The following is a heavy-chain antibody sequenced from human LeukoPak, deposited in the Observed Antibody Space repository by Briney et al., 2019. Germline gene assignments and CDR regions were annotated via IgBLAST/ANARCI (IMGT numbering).Heavy chain of an antibody. CDR1: GFTFSSYN. Sequence: GGSLRLSCAASGFTFSSYNMNWVRQAPGKGLEWVSSISSSSSNTYYADSVKGRFTISRDNAKNSLYLQMSSLRAEDTALYYCGRGSCSAGMCYLASQFDYWGQGALVTVSS. CDR2: ISSSSSNT. V-gene: IGHV3-21*01. J-gene: IGHJ4*02. CDR3: GRGSCSAGMCYLASQFDY. D-gene: IGHD2-15*01.